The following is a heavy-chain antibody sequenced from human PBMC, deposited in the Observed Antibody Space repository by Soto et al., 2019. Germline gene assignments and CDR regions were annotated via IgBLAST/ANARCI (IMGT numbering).Heavy chain of an antibody. CDR1: GGSISSSSNY. D-gene: IGHD1-26*01. J-gene: IGHJ6*02. CDR3: AIYSGSYSPYYYYGMDV. CDR2: IYYSGST. Sequence: QLQLQESGPGLVKPSETLSLTCTVSGGSISSSSNYWGWIRQPPGKGLEWIGSIYYSGSTYYNPSLKSRVTISVDTSKNQFYLKLSSVTAADTAVYYCAIYSGSYSPYYYYGMDVWGQGTTVTVSS. V-gene: IGHV4-39*01.